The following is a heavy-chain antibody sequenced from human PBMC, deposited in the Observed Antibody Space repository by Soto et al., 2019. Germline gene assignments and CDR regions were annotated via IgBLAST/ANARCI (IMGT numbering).Heavy chain of an antibody. D-gene: IGHD6-13*01. CDR1: GFTLSNAW. V-gene: IGHV3-15*01. CDR3: ITSPGYEPARGY. J-gene: IGHJ4*02. Sequence: EVQLVESGGGLVKPGGSLRLSCAASGFTLSNAWMHWVRQAPGKGLEWVGRIKSKTDGETADYAAPVKGRFSISRDDSKNTLYLHMNSLKTEDTAVYYCITSPGYEPARGYWGQGTLVTVSS. CDR2: IKSKTDGETA.